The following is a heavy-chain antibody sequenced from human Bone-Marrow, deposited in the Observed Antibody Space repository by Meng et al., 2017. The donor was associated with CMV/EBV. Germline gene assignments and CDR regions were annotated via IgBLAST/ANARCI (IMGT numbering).Heavy chain of an antibody. J-gene: IGHJ4*02. V-gene: IGHV1-69*05. CDR3: ARAGYGGNSPVDY. D-gene: IGHD4-23*01. CDR1: GGTFSSSA. CDR2: IIPIFGTA. Sequence: TASGGTFSSSAISWVRQAPGQGLEWMGGIIPIFGTANYAQKFQGRVTITTDESTSTAYMELSSLRSEDTAVYYCARAGYGGNSPVDYWGQGTLVTVSS.